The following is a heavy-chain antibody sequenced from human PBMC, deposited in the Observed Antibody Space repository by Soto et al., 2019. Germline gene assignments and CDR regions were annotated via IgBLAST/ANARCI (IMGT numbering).Heavy chain of an antibody. D-gene: IGHD1-26*01. CDR1: GGSITSGGYS. Sequence: KPSETLSLTCTVSGGSITSGGYSWTWIRQSPGKGLEWIGYTYQSGSAYYNPSLKSRVTISVDTSKNQFSLKLSSVTAADTAVYYCARDRVAVGATPPLYHYYYGMDVWGQGTTVTVSS. CDR2: TYQSGSA. V-gene: IGHV4-30-2*06. J-gene: IGHJ6*02. CDR3: ARDRVAVGATPPLYHYYYGMDV.